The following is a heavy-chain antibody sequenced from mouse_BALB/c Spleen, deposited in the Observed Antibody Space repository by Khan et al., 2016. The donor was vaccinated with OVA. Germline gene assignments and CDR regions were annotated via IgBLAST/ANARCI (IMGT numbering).Heavy chain of an antibody. J-gene: IGHJ2*01. CDR2: ISYSGNT. CDR1: GYSITSDYA. Sequence: EVKLLESGPGLVKPSQSLSLTCTVTGYSITSDYAWNWIRQFPGNKLEWMGFISYSGNTNYNPSLKSRISITRDTSKKQFFLQLNSVTTEDTATYYCARVYGGDFDYWGQGTTLTVSS. D-gene: IGHD1-1*01. CDR3: ARVYGGDFDY. V-gene: IGHV3-2*02.